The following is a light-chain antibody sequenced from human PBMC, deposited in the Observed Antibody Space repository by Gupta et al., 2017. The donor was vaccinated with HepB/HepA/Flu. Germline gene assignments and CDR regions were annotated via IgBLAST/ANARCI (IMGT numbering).Light chain of an antibody. J-gene: IGLJ3*02. Sequence: QPVLTQPPSASGTPGQRVTISCSGGNSNIGSRTVNWYQQLPGTAPKRLIDNNVQRPSGVPDRFSAYKAGTSASREISGLQSEDEAQDYWAEWGDILKGGVFGGGTKLTVL. CDR3: AEWGDILKGGV. V-gene: IGLV1-44*01. CDR2: NNV. CDR1: NSNIGSRT.